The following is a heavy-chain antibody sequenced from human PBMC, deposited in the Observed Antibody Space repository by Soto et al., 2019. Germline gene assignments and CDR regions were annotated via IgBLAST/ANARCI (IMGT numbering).Heavy chain of an antibody. J-gene: IGHJ4*02. CDR3: ARDKSGSLDD. Sequence: PGGSLRLSCAASGFTVSSNYMSWVRQAPGKGLEWVAHINQDGSTNYHVDSVKGRFTISRDNARNSLYLQMNSLRAEDTAVYYCARDKSGSLDDWAPGTLVTVSS. CDR2: INQDGSTN. CDR1: GFTVSSNY. V-gene: IGHV3-7*01. D-gene: IGHD3-10*01.